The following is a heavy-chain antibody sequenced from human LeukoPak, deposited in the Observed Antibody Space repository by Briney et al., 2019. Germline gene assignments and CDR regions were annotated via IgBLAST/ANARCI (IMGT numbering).Heavy chain of an antibody. CDR1: TLISSGYA. CDR3: AKSREYYDVLSAFDS. J-gene: IGHJ4*02. V-gene: IGHV3-23*01. Sequence: GGSLRLSCAASTLISSGYAMMWVRQAPGKGLEWVSTIGGSGPRTYYTDSVRGRFTISRDNSDNTLFLQMNSLRADDTAVYYCAKSREYYDVLSAFDSWGQGTLVTVSS. CDR2: IGGSGPRT. D-gene: IGHD3-3*01.